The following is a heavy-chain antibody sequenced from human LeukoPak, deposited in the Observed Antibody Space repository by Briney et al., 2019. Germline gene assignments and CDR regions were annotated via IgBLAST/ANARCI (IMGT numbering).Heavy chain of an antibody. CDR2: IYSGGST. CDR1: GFTFSSNY. CDR3: AKPVVVAATLNWFDP. V-gene: IGHV3-53*01. D-gene: IGHD2-15*01. Sequence: GGSLRLSCAASGFTFSSNYMSWVRQAPGKGLEWVSVIYSGGSTYYADSVKGRFTISRDNSKNTLYLQMNSLRAEDTAVYYCAKPVVVAATLNWFDPWGQGTLVTVSS. J-gene: IGHJ5*02.